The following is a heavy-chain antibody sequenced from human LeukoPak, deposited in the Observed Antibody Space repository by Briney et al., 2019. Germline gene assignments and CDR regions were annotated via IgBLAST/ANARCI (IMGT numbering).Heavy chain of an antibody. D-gene: IGHD3-3*01. Sequence: GRSLRLSCAASGFTFSDYYMCWIRQAPGKGLEWVSYISSSGSTIYYADSVKGRFTISRDNAKNSLYLQMNSLRAEDTAVYYCARGYYDFWSGDYDVFDDWGQGILVTVSS. CDR3: ARGYYDFWSGDYDVFDD. CDR2: ISSSGSTI. CDR1: GFTFSDYY. J-gene: IGHJ4*02. V-gene: IGHV3-11*04.